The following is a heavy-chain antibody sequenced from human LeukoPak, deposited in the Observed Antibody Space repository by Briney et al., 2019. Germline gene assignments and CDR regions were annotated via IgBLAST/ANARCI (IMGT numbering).Heavy chain of an antibody. CDR3: AREDNWNYYAFDI. V-gene: IGHV3-30*02. D-gene: IGHD1-7*01. Sequence: GGSLRLSCAASGFTFSSYGMHWVRQAPGKGLEWVAFIRYDGSNKYYADSVKGRFTISRDNSKNTLYLQMNSLRAEDTAVYYCAREDNWNYYAFDIWGQGTMVTVSS. CDR2: IRYDGSNK. CDR1: GFTFSSYG. J-gene: IGHJ3*02.